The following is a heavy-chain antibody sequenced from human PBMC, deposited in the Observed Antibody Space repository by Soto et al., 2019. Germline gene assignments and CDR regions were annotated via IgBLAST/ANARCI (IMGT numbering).Heavy chain of an antibody. CDR3: ARAFVDTAMVFDY. V-gene: IGHV3-64D*06. D-gene: IGHD5-18*01. J-gene: IGHJ4*02. Sequence: PGGSLRLSCSASGFTFSSYAMHWVRQAPGKGLEYVSAISSNGGSTYYADSVKGRFTISRDNSKNTLYLQMSSLRSEDTAVYYCARAFVDTAMVFDYWGQGTLVTVSS. CDR1: GFTFSSYA. CDR2: ISSNGGST.